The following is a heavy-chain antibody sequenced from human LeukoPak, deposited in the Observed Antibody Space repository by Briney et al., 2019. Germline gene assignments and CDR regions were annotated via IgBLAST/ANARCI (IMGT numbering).Heavy chain of an antibody. V-gene: IGHV3-23*01. CDR3: AKPHIVVVTADYYFDY. J-gene: IGHJ4*02. CDR2: ISSSVTT. D-gene: IGHD2-21*02. Sequence: PGGSLRLSCAASGFTFSSYAMTWVRQAPGKGLEWVSAISSSVTTYYADSVKGRFSISRDNSKNTLYLQMNSLRAEDTAVYYCAKPHIVVVTADYYFDYWGQGTLVTVSS. CDR1: GFTFSSYA.